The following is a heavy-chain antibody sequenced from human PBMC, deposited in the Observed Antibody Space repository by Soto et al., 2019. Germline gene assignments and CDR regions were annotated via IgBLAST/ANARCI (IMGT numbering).Heavy chain of an antibody. Sequence: GGSLRLSCAASGFNFSSYAMSWVRQAPGKWLEWVSAISGSGGSTYYAVSVKGRFTNSRDNSKSTLYLQRNSLRAEDTAVYYCAKARSGSYSAYYYYGMDVWGQGATVTAP. J-gene: IGHJ6*02. CDR2: ISGSGGST. CDR1: GFNFSSYA. V-gene: IGHV3-23*01. D-gene: IGHD1-26*01. CDR3: AKARSGSYSAYYYYGMDV.